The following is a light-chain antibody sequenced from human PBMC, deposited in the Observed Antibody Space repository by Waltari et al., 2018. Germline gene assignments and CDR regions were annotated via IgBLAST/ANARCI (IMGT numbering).Light chain of an antibody. CDR1: NLGDKY. CDR3: QAWDSSIVV. J-gene: IGLJ2*01. Sequence: SYELTQPPSVSVSPGQTASITCPGDNLGDKYACWYQQKPGQSPVLVIYQHNKRPSGIPERFSGSNSGNTATLTISGTQAMDEADYYCQAWDSSIVVFGGGTKLTVL. CDR2: QHN. V-gene: IGLV3-1*01.